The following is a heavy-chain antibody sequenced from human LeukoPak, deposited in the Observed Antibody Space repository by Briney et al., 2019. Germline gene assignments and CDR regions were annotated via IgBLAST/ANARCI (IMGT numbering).Heavy chain of an antibody. CDR3: ARPWGYYYYYGMDV. CDR2: ISYDGSNK. V-gene: IGHV3-30-3*01. CDR1: GFTFSSYA. D-gene: IGHD7-27*01. J-gene: IGHJ6*02. Sequence: GALRLSCAASGFTFSSYAMHWVRQAPGKGLEWVAVISYDGSNKYYAASVKGRFTISRDNSKNTLYLQMNSLRAEDTAVYYCARPWGYYYYYGMDVWGQGTTVTVSS.